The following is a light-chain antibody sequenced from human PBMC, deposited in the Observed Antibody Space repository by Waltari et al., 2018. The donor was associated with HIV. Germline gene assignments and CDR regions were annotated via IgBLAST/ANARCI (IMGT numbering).Light chain of an antibody. CDR1: ASDVGSYNL. CDR2: EVS. V-gene: IGLV2-23*02. Sequence: QSALTQPASGSGSPGQPITIPGPGPASDVGSYNLFSWYQQHPGKAPKLMIYEVSKRPSGLSNRFSGSKSGNTASLTISGLQAEDEADYYCCSHAAGSTLIFGGGTKLTVL. CDR3: CSHAAGSTLI. J-gene: IGLJ2*01.